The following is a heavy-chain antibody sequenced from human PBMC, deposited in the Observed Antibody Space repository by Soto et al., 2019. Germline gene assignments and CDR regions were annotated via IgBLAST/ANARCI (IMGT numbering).Heavy chain of an antibody. Sequence: QVQLVQSGAEVKKPGSSVKVSCKASGGTFSSYAISWVRQAPGQGLEWMGGIIPIFGTANYAQKFQGRVTMTEDEPTRTAYMELSSLRSEDTAVYYRARALDIVVVPAAPNDYYYYYGMDVWGQGTTVTVSS. CDR3: ARALDIVVVPAAPNDYYYYYGMDV. V-gene: IGHV1-69*01. CDR1: GGTFSSYA. D-gene: IGHD2-2*03. CDR2: IIPIFGTA. J-gene: IGHJ6*02.